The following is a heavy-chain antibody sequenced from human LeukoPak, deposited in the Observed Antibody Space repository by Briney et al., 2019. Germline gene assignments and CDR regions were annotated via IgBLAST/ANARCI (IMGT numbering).Heavy chain of an antibody. Sequence: ASETLSLTCSVSGGSISSYYWSWIRQPAGKGLEWIGRNYTTGSTNYNPSLRSRVTMSVDTSKNLFSLKLSSVSAADTAVYYCARLPEPGIAAAGAFDYWGQGTLVTVSS. J-gene: IGHJ4*02. CDR1: GGSISSYY. V-gene: IGHV4-4*07. CDR3: ARLPEPGIAAAGAFDY. CDR2: NYTTGST. D-gene: IGHD6-13*01.